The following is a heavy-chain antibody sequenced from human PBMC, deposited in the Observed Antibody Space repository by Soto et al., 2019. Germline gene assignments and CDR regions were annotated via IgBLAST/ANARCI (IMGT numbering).Heavy chain of an antibody. CDR1: GASISSGGYY. V-gene: IGHV4-31*03. CDR3: ARGSSIAGLYYGMDV. CDR2: NYYSGIT. Sequence: LSLSCIITGASISSGGYYRTWTRQHPGKGLEWIGYNYYSGITYYNPSLKSRVTISLDTSKNQFSLKLSSVTAADTAVYYCARGSSIAGLYYGMDVWAQGTTVTVSS. D-gene: IGHD6-6*01. J-gene: IGHJ6*02.